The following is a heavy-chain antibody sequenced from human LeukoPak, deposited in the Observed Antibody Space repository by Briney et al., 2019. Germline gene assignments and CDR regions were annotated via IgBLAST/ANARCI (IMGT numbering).Heavy chain of an antibody. D-gene: IGHD1-26*01. CDR3: AKDPQKWESYFDY. J-gene: IGHJ4*02. CDR1: GFTFSSYG. CDR2: IRYDGSNK. Sequence: PGGSLRLSCAASGFTFSSYGMQWVRQAPGKGLEWVVFIRYDGSNKYYADSVKGRFTISRDNSKNTLYLQMNSLRAEDTAVYYCAKDPQKWESYFDYWGQGTLVTVSS. V-gene: IGHV3-30*02.